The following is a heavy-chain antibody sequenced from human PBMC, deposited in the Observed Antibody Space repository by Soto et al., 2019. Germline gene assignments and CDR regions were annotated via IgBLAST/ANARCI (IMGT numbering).Heavy chain of an antibody. Sequence: QITLKESGPTLVKPTQTLTLTCTFSGFSLSSRGEAVGWIRQPPGKALEWLALIYWDDDKRYSPSLKTRLAITIDTAMNKVVITMTIMVPVDTATYFFAHMFGQVSPFIWFDPWGQGTLVTVSS. CDR1: GFSLSSRGEA. CDR2: IYWDDDK. CDR3: AHMFGQVSPFIWFDP. J-gene: IGHJ5*02. D-gene: IGHD3-10*02. V-gene: IGHV2-5*02.